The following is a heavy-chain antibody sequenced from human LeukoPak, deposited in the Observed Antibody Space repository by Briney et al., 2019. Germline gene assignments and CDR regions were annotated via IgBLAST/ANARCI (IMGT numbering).Heavy chain of an antibody. CDR3: ARDSRNRRQPTFYYYYGMDV. J-gene: IGHJ6*02. CDR1: GFTFSTYG. D-gene: IGHD2/OR15-2a*01. V-gene: IGHV3-48*04. CDR2: ISSSSSTI. Sequence: PGGSLRLSCAASGFTFSTYGMHWVRQAPGEGLEWVSYISSSSSTIYYADSVKGRFTISRDNAKNSLYLQMNSLRAEDTAVYYCARDSRNRRQPTFYYYYGMDVWGQGTTVTVSS.